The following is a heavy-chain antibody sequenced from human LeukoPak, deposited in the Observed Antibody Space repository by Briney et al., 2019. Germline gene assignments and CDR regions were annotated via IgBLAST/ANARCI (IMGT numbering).Heavy chain of an antibody. D-gene: IGHD6-13*01. J-gene: IGHJ4*02. Sequence: ASVTVSCMPSVYSFIDYYMHWVRQAPGQRLEWMGWINLNSGGTKYAQKFQGRVTMTRDTSISTVYMELSRLRSDGTAVYYCARDSAAAGGLSFDYWGEGTLATVSS. CDR2: INLNSGGT. V-gene: IGHV1-2*02. CDR1: VYSFIDYY. CDR3: ARDSAAAGGLSFDY.